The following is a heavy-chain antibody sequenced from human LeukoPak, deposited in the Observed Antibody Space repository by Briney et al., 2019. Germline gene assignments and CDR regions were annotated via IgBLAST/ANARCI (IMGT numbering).Heavy chain of an antibody. Sequence: ASVKVSCKTSGGTFSNYTISWVRQAPGQGLEWMGGFDPEDGETIYAQKFQGRVTMTEDTSTDTAYMELSSLRSEDTAVYYCANYDSSGSAWGWGQGTLVTVSS. J-gene: IGHJ4*02. V-gene: IGHV1-24*01. D-gene: IGHD3-22*01. CDR3: ANYDSSGSAWG. CDR2: FDPEDGET. CDR1: GGTFSNYT.